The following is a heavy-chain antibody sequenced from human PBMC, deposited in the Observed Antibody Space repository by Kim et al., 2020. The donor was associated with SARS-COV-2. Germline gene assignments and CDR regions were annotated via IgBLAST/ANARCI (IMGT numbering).Heavy chain of an antibody. V-gene: IGHV4-31*03. CDR1: GGSISSGGYY. D-gene: IGHD7-27*01. J-gene: IGHJ6*02. CDR2: MYYSGST. CDR3: ARDKTGDPYYYGMDV. Sequence: SETLSLTCTVSGGSISSGGYYWSWIRQHPGKGLEWIGYMYYSGSTYYNPSLKSRVTISVDTSKNQFSLKLSSVTAADTAVYYCARDKTGDPYYYGMDVWGQGTTVTVSS.